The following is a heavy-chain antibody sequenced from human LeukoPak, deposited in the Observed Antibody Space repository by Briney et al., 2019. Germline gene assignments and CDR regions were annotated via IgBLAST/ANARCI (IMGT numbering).Heavy chain of an antibody. CDR2: ISGSGGST. D-gene: IGHD1-7*01. J-gene: IGHJ5*02. CDR1: GFTFSSYA. CDR3: ARSGTKLNWFDP. Sequence: PGGSLRLSCAASGFTFSSYAMSWVRQAPGKGLEWVSAISGSGGSTDYADSVKGRFTISRDNSKNTLYLQMNSLRAEDTAVYYCARSGTKLNWFDPWGQGTLVTVSS. V-gene: IGHV3-23*01.